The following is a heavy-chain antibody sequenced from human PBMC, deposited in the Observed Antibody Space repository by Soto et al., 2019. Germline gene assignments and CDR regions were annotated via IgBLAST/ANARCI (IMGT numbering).Heavy chain of an antibody. J-gene: IGHJ6*02. CDR2: INSDETTT. CDR3: ARGFRWGMDV. D-gene: IGHD3-16*02. CDR1: GFTITNYW. Sequence: GGSLRLSCVASGFTITNYWMHWVRQAPGKGLVWVSRINSDETTTDYADSVKGRFTISRDNAENTVYLQMNSLRAEDSAVYYCARGFRWGMDVWGQGTTVTVYS. V-gene: IGHV3-74*01.